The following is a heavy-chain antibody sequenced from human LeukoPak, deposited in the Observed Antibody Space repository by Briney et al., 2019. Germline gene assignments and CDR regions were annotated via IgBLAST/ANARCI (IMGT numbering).Heavy chain of an antibody. J-gene: IGHJ6*02. CDR1: GGTFSSYA. Sequence: SVKVSCKASGGTFSSYAISWVRQAPGQGLEWMGRIIPILGIANYAQKFQGRVTITADKSTSTAYMELSSLRSEDTAVYYCARDPIDTRSSITMVRGVIMTKGYYGMDVWGQGTTVTVSS. D-gene: IGHD3-10*01. CDR3: ARDPIDTRSSITMVRGVIMTKGYYGMDV. V-gene: IGHV1-69*04. CDR2: IIPILGIA.